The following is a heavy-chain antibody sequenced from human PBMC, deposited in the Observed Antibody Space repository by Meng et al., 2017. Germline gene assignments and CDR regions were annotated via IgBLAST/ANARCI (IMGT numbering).Heavy chain of an antibody. CDR2: IKSDGSNT. J-gene: IGHJ5*02. Sequence: GQLVESGGGLVQPGGSLRLSCAASGFTFSSYWMHWVRQAPGKGLECVSRIKSDGSNTNYAESVKGRFTISRDNAQNTLYLQMNSLRAEDTAVYYCGRASWGGVDQWGQGTLVTVSS. CDR1: GFTFSSYW. V-gene: IGHV3-74*01. CDR3: GRASWGGVDQ. D-gene: IGHD3-10*01.